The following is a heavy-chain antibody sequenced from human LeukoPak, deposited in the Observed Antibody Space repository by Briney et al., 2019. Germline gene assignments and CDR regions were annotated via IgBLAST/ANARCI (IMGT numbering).Heavy chain of an antibody. Sequence: GGSLRLSCAASGFTFSSYSMNWVRQAPGKGLEWVSSISSSSSYTYYADSVKGRFTISRDNAKNSLYLQMNSLRAEDTAVYYCASFRGVIRWGQGTLVTVSS. CDR2: ISSSSSYT. V-gene: IGHV3-21*01. J-gene: IGHJ4*02. D-gene: IGHD3-10*01. CDR1: GFTFSSYS. CDR3: ASFRGVIR.